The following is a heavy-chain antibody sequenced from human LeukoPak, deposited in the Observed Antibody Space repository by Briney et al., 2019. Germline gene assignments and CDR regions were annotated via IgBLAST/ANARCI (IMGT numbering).Heavy chain of an antibody. J-gene: IGHJ4*02. V-gene: IGHV4-34*01. CDR2: INHSGST. Sequence: SAPLSLTCAVYGGSFSGYYWSWIRQPPGKGLEWIGEINHSGSTNYNPSLKSRVTISVDTSKNQFSLKLSSVTAADTAVYYCARGRRIDYWGQGTLVTVSS. CDR1: GGSFSGYY. CDR3: ARGRRIDY.